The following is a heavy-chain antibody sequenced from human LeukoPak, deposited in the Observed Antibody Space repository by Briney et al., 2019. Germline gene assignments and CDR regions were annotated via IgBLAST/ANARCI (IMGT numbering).Heavy chain of an antibody. J-gene: IGHJ4*02. CDR3: ARVAKQWLVQYYFDY. V-gene: IGHV3-64*01. Sequence: GGSLRLSCAASGFTFSNYWMHWVRQAPGKGLEYVSGISSNGGSTYYANSVKGRFTISRDNSKNTLYLQMGSLRAEDMAVYYCARVAKQWLVQYYFDYWGQGTLVTVSS. CDR1: GFTFSNYW. CDR2: ISSNGGST. D-gene: IGHD6-19*01.